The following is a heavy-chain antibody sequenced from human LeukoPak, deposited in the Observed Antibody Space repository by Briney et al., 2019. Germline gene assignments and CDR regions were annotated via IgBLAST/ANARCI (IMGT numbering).Heavy chain of an antibody. D-gene: IGHD3-22*01. CDR2: KSWDSGSI. Sequence: GISLSLFCGASVFLYELCAMHGARHAREKGREGVTGKSWDSGSISYADSVMDRFIITRDNAKNYLYLQKISLRSEDKALDYYSEGANIYYDCSESWFDPWGQGTLVTVSS. J-gene: IGHJ5*02. CDR1: VFLYELCA. CDR3: SEGANIYYDCSESWFDP. V-gene: IGHV3-9*01.